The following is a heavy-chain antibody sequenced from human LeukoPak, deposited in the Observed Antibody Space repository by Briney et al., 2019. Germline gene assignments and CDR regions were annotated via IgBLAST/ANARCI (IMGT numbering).Heavy chain of an antibody. D-gene: IGHD3-10*01. V-gene: IGHV1-3*01. CDR3: ARGERLMVRGVIPYYYNGMDV. CDR1: GYTFSSYV. J-gene: IGHJ6*02. Sequence: ASVKVSCKASGYTFSSYVFHWVRQAPGQRLEWMGWINAGNGDTKYSQKLQGRVTITRDTSASTAYMELSSLRSEDTAVYYCARGERLMVRGVIPYYYNGMDVWGQGTTVTVSS. CDR2: INAGNGDT.